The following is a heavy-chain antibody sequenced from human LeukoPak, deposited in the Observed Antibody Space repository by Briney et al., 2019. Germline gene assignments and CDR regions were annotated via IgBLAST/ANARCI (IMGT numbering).Heavy chain of an antibody. CDR1: GGSFSGYY. D-gene: IGHD2-2*01. CDR2: INHSGST. J-gene: IGHJ5*02. V-gene: IGHV4-34*01. Sequence: PSEILSLTCAVYGGSFSGYYWSWIRQPPGKGLEWIGEINHSGSTNYNPSLKSRVTISVDTSKNQFSLKLSSVTAADTAVYYCARGERIVVVPAAIFSWFDPWGQGTLVTVSS. CDR3: ARGERIVVVPAAIFSWFDP.